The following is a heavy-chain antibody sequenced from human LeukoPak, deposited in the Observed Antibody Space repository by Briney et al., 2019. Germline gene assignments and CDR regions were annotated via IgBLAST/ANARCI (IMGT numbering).Heavy chain of an antibody. D-gene: IGHD3-22*01. J-gene: IGHJ4*02. CDR2: INTNSGGT. CDR3: AREEYYYDTSPLFDY. Sequence: VASVKVSCKASGYTFTGYYMHWVRQAPGQGLEWMGWINTNSGGTNYAQKFQGRVTMTRDTSISTAYMELSRLRSDDTAVYYCAREEYYYDTSPLFDYWGQGTLVTVSS. CDR1: GYTFTGYY. V-gene: IGHV1-2*02.